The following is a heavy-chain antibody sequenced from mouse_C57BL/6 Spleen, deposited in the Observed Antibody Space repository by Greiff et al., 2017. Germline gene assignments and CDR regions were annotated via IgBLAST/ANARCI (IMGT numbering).Heavy chain of an antibody. Sequence: EVHLVESGGGLVKPGGSLKLSCAASGFTFSDYGMHWVRQAPEKGLEWVAYISSGSSTIYYADTVKGRFTISRDNAKNTLFLQMTSLRSEDTAMYYCAGDWDYYVDYWGQGTTLAGSS. J-gene: IGHJ2*01. V-gene: IGHV5-17*01. CDR1: GFTFSDYG. CDR3: AGDWDYYVDY. D-gene: IGHD4-1*01. CDR2: ISSGSSTI.